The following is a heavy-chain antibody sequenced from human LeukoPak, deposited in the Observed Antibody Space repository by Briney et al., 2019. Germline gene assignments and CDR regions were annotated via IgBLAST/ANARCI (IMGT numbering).Heavy chain of an antibody. V-gene: IGHV4-30-4*01. Sequence: PSETLSLTCTVSGGSISSGDYYWSWIRQPPGKGLEWIGYIYYSGSTYYNPSLKSRVTISVDTSKNQFSLKLSSVTAADTAVYYCAREGNLGYCNGGSCYYFDYWGQGTLVTVSS. CDR3: AREGNLGYCNGGSCYYFDY. CDR1: GGSISSGDYY. CDR2: IYYSGST. J-gene: IGHJ4*02. D-gene: IGHD2-15*01.